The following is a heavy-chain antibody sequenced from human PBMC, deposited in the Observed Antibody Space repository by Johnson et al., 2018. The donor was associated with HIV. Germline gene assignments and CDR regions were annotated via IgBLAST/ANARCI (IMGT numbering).Heavy chain of an antibody. CDR2: ISSSGSTM. Sequence: QVQLVESGGGLVKPGGSLRLSCVASGFTFSDYYMTWIRQAPGKGLEWVSYISSSGSTMYYADSVKGRFTISRDNAKNSLYLQMNSLRAEDTAVYHCARSSGSYLDDAFDIWGQGTMVTVSS. D-gene: IGHD1-26*01. J-gene: IGHJ3*02. CDR1: GFTFSDYY. CDR3: ARSSGSYLDDAFDI. V-gene: IGHV3-11*04.